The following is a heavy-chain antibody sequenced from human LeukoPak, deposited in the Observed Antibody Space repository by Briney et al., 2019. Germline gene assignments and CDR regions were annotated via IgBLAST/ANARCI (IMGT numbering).Heavy chain of an antibody. Sequence: GGSLRLSCAASGFTFSNFWMHWVRQAPGKGLVWVSHVNSDGRSINYAESVKGRFAIARDNAKNTLYLQMNSLRVEDTAVYYCARGQEDLGGYPNWYFDLWGRGTLVTVSS. D-gene: IGHD1-26*01. CDR3: ARGQEDLGGYPNWYFDL. J-gene: IGHJ2*01. CDR2: VNSDGRSI. CDR1: GFTFSNFW. V-gene: IGHV3-74*01.